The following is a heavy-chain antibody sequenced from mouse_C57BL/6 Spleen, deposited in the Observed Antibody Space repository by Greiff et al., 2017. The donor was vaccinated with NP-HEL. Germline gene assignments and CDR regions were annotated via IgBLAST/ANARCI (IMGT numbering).Heavy chain of an antibody. CDR2: IHPNSGST. CDR3: ARGEIYYYGSSPFAY. D-gene: IGHD1-1*01. Sequence: QVQLQQPGAELVKPGASVKLSCKASGYTFTSYWMHWVKQRPGQGLEWIGMIHPNSGSTNYNEKFKSKATLTVDKSSSTAYMQLSSLTSEDSAVYYCARGEIYYYGSSPFAYWGQGTLVTVSA. V-gene: IGHV1-64*01. J-gene: IGHJ3*01. CDR1: GYTFTSYW.